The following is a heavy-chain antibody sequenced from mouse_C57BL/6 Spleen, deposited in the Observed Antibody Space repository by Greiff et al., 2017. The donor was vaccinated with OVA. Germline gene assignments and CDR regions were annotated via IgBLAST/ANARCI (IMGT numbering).Heavy chain of an antibody. V-gene: IGHV1-50*01. J-gene: IGHJ2*01. CDR1: GYTFTSYW. CDR2: IDPSDSYT. Sequence: VQLQQSGAELVKPGASVKLSCKASGYTFTSYWMQWVKQRPGQGLEWIGEIDPSDSYTNYNQKFKGKATLTVDTSSSTAYMQLSSLTSEDSAVYYCAPNFDYWGQGTTLTVSS. CDR3: APNFDY.